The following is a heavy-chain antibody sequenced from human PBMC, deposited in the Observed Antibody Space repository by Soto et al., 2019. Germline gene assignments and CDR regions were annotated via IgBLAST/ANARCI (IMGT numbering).Heavy chain of an antibody. CDR2: ISAYNGNT. Sequence: ASVKVSCKASGYTFTSYVISWVRHAPGQGLEWMGWISAYNGNTNYAQKLQGRVTMTTDTSTSTAYMELRSLRSDDMAVYYCARDPGIAAAGPQPYFDYWGQGTLVTVSS. D-gene: IGHD6-13*01. CDR3: ARDPGIAAAGPQPYFDY. V-gene: IGHV1-18*03. CDR1: GYTFTSYV. J-gene: IGHJ4*02.